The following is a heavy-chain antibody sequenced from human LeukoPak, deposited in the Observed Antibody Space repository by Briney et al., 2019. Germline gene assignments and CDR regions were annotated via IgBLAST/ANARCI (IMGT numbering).Heavy chain of an antibody. D-gene: IGHD3-22*01. CDR2: IVYDGRYE. V-gene: IGHV3-30*18. J-gene: IGHJ4*02. CDR3: AKDGTGGYYFLDY. CDR1: GFTFSSHG. Sequence: GGSLRLSCAASGFTFSSHGMHWVRQARGMGLEWVTLIVYDGRYEHYADSVQGRFTISRDSTRNTLYLQMNSLRAEDTAVYYCAKDGTGGYYFLDYWGQGTLVTVSS.